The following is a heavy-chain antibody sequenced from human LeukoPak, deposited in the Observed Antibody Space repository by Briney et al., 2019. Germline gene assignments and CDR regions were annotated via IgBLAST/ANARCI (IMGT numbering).Heavy chain of an antibody. Sequence: SETLSLTCTVSGGSISNYYCNWIRQPAGKGLEWIGRIYTSGSTNYSPSLKSRVTMSVDTSKNQFSLKVSSVTAADTAVYYCASGSGSYSHWFDPWGQGTLVTVSS. CDR1: GGSISNYY. V-gene: IGHV4-4*07. CDR2: IYTSGST. J-gene: IGHJ5*02. CDR3: ASGSGSYSHWFDP. D-gene: IGHD3-10*01.